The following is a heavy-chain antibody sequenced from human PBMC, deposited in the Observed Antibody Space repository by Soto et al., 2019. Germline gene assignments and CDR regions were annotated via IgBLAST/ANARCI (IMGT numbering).Heavy chain of an antibody. CDR2: ISGGGANT. J-gene: IGHJ4*02. CDR1: RFTFSTFA. V-gene: IGHV3-23*01. D-gene: IGHD3-3*01. CDR3: AKDSYSDFWSGHYYYFDF. Sequence: EVQLLESGGGLVQPGGSLRLSCAASRFTFSTFAMSWVRQAPGKGLEWVAAISGGGANTYYADSVKGRFTISKDNSKNTLYQQMDSLRAEDTAIYFCAKDSYSDFWSGHYYYFDFWGQGTLVTVSS.